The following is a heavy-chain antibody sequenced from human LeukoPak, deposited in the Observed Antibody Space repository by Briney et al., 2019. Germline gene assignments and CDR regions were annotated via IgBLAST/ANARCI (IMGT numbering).Heavy chain of an antibody. CDR2: ISWNSGSI. CDR3: AKDKYGGNSAWAFDI. Sequence: AGGSLRLSCAASGFTFDDYAMHRVRQAPGKGLEWVSGISWNSGSIGYADSVKGRFTISRDNAKNSLYLQMNSLRAEDTALYYCAKDKYGGNSAWAFDIWGQGTMVTVSS. J-gene: IGHJ3*02. D-gene: IGHD4-23*01. V-gene: IGHV3-9*01. CDR1: GFTFDDYA.